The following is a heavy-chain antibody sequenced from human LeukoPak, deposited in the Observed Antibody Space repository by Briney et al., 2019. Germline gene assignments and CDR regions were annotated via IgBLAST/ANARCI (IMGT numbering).Heavy chain of an antibody. V-gene: IGHV4-61*02. CDR1: GGSISSGSHY. CDR3: AGNSNSVTLDAFDI. CDR2: IYSSGST. D-gene: IGHD4-23*01. J-gene: IGHJ3*02. Sequence: SETLSLTCTVSGGSISSGSHYWSWIRQPAGKGLEWIGRIYSSGSTNYNPSLKSRVTISVATSLATSKNQFSLKLSSVTAADTAVYYCAGNSNSVTLDAFDIWGQGTMVTVSS.